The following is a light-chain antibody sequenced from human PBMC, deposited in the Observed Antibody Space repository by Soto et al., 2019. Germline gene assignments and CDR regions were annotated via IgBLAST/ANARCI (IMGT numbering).Light chain of an antibody. Sequence: EIVLTQSPATLSLSPGERATLSCRASQSVSSYLAWYQQKPGQAPRLLIYDASNRATGIPARFSGSGSVTDFTLTISSLEPEDFAVYYCQQRSNWPRTFGGGTKVEIK. CDR2: DAS. CDR1: QSVSSY. V-gene: IGKV3-11*01. CDR3: QQRSNWPRT. J-gene: IGKJ4*01.